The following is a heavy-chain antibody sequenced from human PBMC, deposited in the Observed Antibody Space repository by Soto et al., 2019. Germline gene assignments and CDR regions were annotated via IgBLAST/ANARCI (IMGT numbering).Heavy chain of an antibody. CDR3: ARDLNIRELSDDAFDI. D-gene: IGHD1-26*01. Sequence: QVQLVQSGAEVKKPGSSVKVSCKASGGTFSSYAISWVRQAPGQGLEWMGGIIPIFGTANYAQKFQGRVTITADESTSTAYMELSSLRSEDTAVYYCARDLNIRELSDDAFDIWGQGTMVTVSS. J-gene: IGHJ3*02. CDR2: IIPIFGTA. CDR1: GGTFSSYA. V-gene: IGHV1-69*12.